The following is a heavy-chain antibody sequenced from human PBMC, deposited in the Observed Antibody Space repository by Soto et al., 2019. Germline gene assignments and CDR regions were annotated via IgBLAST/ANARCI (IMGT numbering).Heavy chain of an antibody. V-gene: IGHV4-34*01. D-gene: IGHD3-10*01. CDR1: GGSFSGYY. J-gene: IGHJ6*02. CDR2: INHSGST. CDR3: ARARYYYGSGRPGRYYYYYGMDV. Sequence: PSETLSLTCAVYGGSFSGYYWSWIRQPPGKGLEWIGEINHSGSTNYNPSLKSRVTISVDTSKNQFSLKLSSVTAADTAVYYCARARYYYGSGRPGRYYYYYGMDVWGQGTTVT.